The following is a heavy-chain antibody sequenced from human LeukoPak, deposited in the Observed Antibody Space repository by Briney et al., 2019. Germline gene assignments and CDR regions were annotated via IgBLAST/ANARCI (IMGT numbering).Heavy chain of an antibody. J-gene: IGHJ5*02. CDR1: GGTFSSYA. D-gene: IGHD2-15*01. CDR2: IIPIFGTA. V-gene: IGHV1-69*05. Sequence: SVKVSCKASGGTFSSYAISWVRQAPGQGLEWMGGIIPIFGTANYAQKFQGRVTITTDESTSTAYMELSSLRSEDTAVYYCARGVGYCSGGSCYSTWFDPWGQGTLVTVS. CDR3: ARGVGYCSGGSCYSTWFDP.